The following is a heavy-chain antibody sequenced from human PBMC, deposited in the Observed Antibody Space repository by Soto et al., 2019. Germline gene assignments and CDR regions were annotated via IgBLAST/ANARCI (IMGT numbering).Heavy chain of an antibody. V-gene: IGHV4-4*02. D-gene: IGHD3-10*01. Sequence: QVHLQESGPGLVKPSGTLSLTCTVSNASISSRKWWTWVRQTPGKGLEWIGEIYHSGSINHNPSLQSRVTMSVDKSKNQFSLKMTSLTAADTGVYYCASKFGELLADAFDIWGQGTVVTVSS. J-gene: IGHJ3*02. CDR2: IYHSGSI. CDR3: ASKFGELLADAFDI. CDR1: NASISSRKW.